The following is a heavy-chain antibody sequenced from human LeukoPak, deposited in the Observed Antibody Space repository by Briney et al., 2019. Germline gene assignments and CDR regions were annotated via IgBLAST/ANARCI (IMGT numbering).Heavy chain of an antibody. D-gene: IGHD1-26*01. V-gene: IGHV3-74*01. CDR2: IKGDGSHT. CDR3: VRDWDHFDFDS. Sequence: PGGSLRLFCAASGFTFSNYWMHWVRQAPGKGLVWVSRIKGDGSHTVYADSVKGRFTISRDNAKNTLFLQMRSLRVEDTAVYYCVRDWDHFDFDSWGQGTLVTVSS. CDR1: GFTFSNYW. J-gene: IGHJ5*01.